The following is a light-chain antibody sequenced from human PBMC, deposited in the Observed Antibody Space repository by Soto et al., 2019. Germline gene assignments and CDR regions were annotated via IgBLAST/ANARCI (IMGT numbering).Light chain of an antibody. CDR1: SSDIGSQNF. J-gene: IGLJ3*02. CDR2: GVT. V-gene: IGLV2-14*01. Sequence: QSALTQPASVSGSPGQSITISCTGTSSDIGSQNFVSWHQQRPGKSPKFIIYGVTIRPSGVSNRFSGSKSGNTASLTISGLQADDEADYYCSSYSSSYTWVFGGGTKLTVL. CDR3: SSYSSSYTWV.